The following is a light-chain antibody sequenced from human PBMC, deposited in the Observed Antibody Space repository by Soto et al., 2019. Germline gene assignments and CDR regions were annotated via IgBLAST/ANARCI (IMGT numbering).Light chain of an antibody. CDR2: EVS. V-gene: IGLV2-8*01. CDR3: TSYAGRDIWV. Sequence: QSALTQPPSASGSPGQSVTISCTGTSSDVGAYNYVSWSQQYPGKAPKLMIYEVSKRPSGVPDRFSGSKSGKTASLTVSGLQPEDEADYYCTSYAGRDIWVFGGGTKLTVL. J-gene: IGLJ3*02. CDR1: SSDVGAYNY.